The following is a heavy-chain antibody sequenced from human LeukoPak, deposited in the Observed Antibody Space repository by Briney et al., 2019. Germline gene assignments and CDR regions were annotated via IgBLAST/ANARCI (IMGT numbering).Heavy chain of an antibody. Sequence: SETLSLTCAVYGGSFSGYYWSWIRQPPGKGLEWIGEINHSGSTNYNPSLKSRVTISVDTSKNQFSLKLSSVTAADTAVYYCARVYSSSWEFLDYWGQGTLVTVSS. V-gene: IGHV4-34*01. CDR2: INHSGST. CDR3: ARVYSSSWEFLDY. D-gene: IGHD6-13*01. CDR1: GGSFSGYY. J-gene: IGHJ4*02.